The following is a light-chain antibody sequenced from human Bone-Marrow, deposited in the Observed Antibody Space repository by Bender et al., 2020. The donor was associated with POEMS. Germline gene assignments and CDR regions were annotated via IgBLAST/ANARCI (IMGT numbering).Light chain of an antibody. J-gene: IGLJ2*01. V-gene: IGLV2-14*02. CDR3: ASYTSSNALV. CDR2: EGI. Sequence: QSALTQPASVSGSPGQSISITCTGVGRDVGNFRLVSWYQQPPGTAPKLIIYEGIKRPSGVSDRFSGSKSANTASLTISGLQAEDEAHYYCASYTSSNALVFGGGTKLTVL. CDR1: GRDVGNFRL.